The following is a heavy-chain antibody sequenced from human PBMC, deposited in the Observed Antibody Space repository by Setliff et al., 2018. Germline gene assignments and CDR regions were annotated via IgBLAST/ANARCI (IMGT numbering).Heavy chain of an antibody. CDR1: GYTFTNYW. CDR3: ARSTTTTTDY. V-gene: IGHV5-51*01. Sequence: GESLKISCKGSGYTFTNYWIGWVRQMPGKGLEWMGIIYPGDSDTTYSPSFRGQVTISADKSFSTVYLQWRSLKASDTAMYYCARSTTTTTDYWGQGTLVTVSS. J-gene: IGHJ4*02. D-gene: IGHD2-2*01. CDR2: IYPGDSDT.